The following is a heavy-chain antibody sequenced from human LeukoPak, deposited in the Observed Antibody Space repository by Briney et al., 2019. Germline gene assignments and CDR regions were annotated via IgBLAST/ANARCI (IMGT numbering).Heavy chain of an antibody. Sequence: GGSLRLSCAASGFTFSSYWMSWVRQAPGKGLEWVANIKQDGSEKYYVDSVKGRFTISRDNAKNSLYLQMNSPRAEDTAVYYCARPPRYCSSTSCYPIYFQHWGQGTLVTVSS. D-gene: IGHD2-2*01. V-gene: IGHV3-7*03. CDR2: IKQDGSEK. CDR1: GFTFSSYW. CDR3: ARPPRYCSSTSCYPIYFQH. J-gene: IGHJ1*01.